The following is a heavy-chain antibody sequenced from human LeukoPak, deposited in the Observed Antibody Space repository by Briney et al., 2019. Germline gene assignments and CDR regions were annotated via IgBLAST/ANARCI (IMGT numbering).Heavy chain of an antibody. CDR2: IRSKAYGGTT. CDR3: TRDRYCSGGSCYSPPNWFDP. J-gene: IGHJ5*02. CDR1: GFTFGDYA. V-gene: IGHV3-49*03. Sequence: GGSLRLSCTASGFTFGDYAMSWFRQAPGKGLEWVGFIRSKAYGGTTEYAASVKGRFTISRGDSKSIAYLQMNSLKTEDTAVYYCTRDRYCSGGSCYSPPNWFDPWGQGTLVTVSS. D-gene: IGHD2-15*01.